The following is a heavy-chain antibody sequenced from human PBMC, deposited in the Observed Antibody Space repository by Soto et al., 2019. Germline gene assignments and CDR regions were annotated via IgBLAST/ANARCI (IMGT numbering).Heavy chain of an antibody. D-gene: IGHD2-15*01. J-gene: IGHJ6*02. Sequence: EVQLVESGGGLVQPGGSLRLSCAASGFTFSSYDMHWVRQATGKGLEWVSAIGTAGDTYYPGSVEGRFTISRENAKNALYLQMNSLRDEDTAVYYCARALVGYCSGGSCYRYYYYGMDVWGQGTTVTVSS. CDR2: IGTAGDT. CDR1: GFTFSSYD. CDR3: ARALVGYCSGGSCYRYYYYGMDV. V-gene: IGHV3-13*01.